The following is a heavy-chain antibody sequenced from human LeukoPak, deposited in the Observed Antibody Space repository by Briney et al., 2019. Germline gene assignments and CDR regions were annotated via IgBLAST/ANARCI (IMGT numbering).Heavy chain of an antibody. CDR1: GFTVSSNY. CDR3: AKVVWKGVARAPPH. V-gene: IGHV3-53*01. J-gene: IGHJ4*02. D-gene: IGHD3-3*01. CDR2: IYSAGIT. Sequence: PGGSLRLSCVASGFTVSSNYMSWVRQAPGKGLEWVSVIYSAGITYYADSVKGRFTISRDNSKNSLFLQMHSLRADDTAVYYCAKVVWKGVARAPPHWGQETLVTVSS.